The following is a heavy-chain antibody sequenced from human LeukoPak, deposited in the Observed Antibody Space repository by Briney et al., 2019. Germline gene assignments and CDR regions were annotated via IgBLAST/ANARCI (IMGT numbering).Heavy chain of an antibody. V-gene: IGHV1-2*02. CDR2: INPNSGGT. CDR3: ARDLLQYCGGDCQDY. Sequence: ASVKVSCKASGYTFTGYYMHWVRQGPGQGLEWMGWINPNSGGTNYAQKFQGRVTMTRDTSISTAYMELSRLRSDDTAVYYCARDLLQYCGGDCQDYWGQGTLVTVSS. J-gene: IGHJ4*02. CDR1: GYTFTGYY. D-gene: IGHD2-21*02.